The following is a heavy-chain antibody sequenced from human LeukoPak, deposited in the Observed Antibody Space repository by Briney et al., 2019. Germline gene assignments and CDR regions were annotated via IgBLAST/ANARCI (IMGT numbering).Heavy chain of an antibody. D-gene: IGHD1-26*01. CDR1: GFTFSNYA. V-gene: IGHV3-21*01. CDR3: AKPILGATEFDY. CDR2: ISSSSSYI. J-gene: IGHJ4*02. Sequence: GGSLRLSCAASGFTFSNYAMNWVRQAPGKGLEWVSSISSSSSYIYYADSVKGRFTISRDNAKNSLYLQMNSLRAEDTAVYYCAKPILGATEFDYWGQGTLVTVSS.